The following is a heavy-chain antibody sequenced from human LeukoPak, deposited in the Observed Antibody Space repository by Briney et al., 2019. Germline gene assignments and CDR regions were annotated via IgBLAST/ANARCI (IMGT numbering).Heavy chain of an antibody. CDR3: AKIAPWGAVTTTDGFDY. CDR1: GFSLRNYA. Sequence: GGSLRLSCAASGFSLRNYAMSWVRQAPGKGLEWVSSISDSGGATYYADSVKGRFTISRDNSRNTLYLQLNSLGADDTAVYYCAKIAPWGAVTTTDGFDYWGQGTLVTVSS. V-gene: IGHV3-23*01. J-gene: IGHJ4*02. D-gene: IGHD4-17*01. CDR2: ISDSGGAT.